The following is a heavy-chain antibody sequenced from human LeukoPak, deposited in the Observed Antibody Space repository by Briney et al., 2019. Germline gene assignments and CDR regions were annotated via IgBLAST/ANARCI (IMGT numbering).Heavy chain of an antibody. J-gene: IGHJ4*02. CDR3: ARREMATIHFLGDDY. CDR1: GYTFTGYY. V-gene: IGHV1-2*06. CDR2: INPNSGGT. D-gene: IGHD5-24*01. Sequence: ASVKVSCKASGYTFTGYYMHWVRQAPGQGLEWMGRINPNSGGTNYAQKFQGRVTMTRDTSISTAYMELSRLRSDDTAVYYCARREMATIHFLGDDYWGQGTPVTVSS.